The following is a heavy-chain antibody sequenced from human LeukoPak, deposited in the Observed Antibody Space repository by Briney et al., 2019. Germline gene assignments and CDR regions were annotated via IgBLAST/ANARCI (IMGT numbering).Heavy chain of an antibody. CDR2: INPSGGST. J-gene: IGHJ3*02. CDR3: ARGYDSSGYYYRAPFDI. Sequence: GASVKVSCKASGYTFTSYYMHWVRQAPGQGPEWMGIINPSGGSTSYAQKFQGRVTMTRDTSTSTVYMELSSLRSEDTAVYYCARGYDSSGYYYRAPFDIWGQGTMVTVSS. D-gene: IGHD3-22*01. V-gene: IGHV1-46*01. CDR1: GYTFTSYY.